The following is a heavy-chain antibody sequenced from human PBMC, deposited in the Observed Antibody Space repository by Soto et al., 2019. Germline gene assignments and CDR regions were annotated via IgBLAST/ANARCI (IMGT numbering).Heavy chain of an antibody. Sequence: QVQLVQSGAEVKKPGASVKVSCKASGYTFTSYGISWVRQAPGQGLEWMGWISAYNGNTNYAQKLQGRVTMTTATPTSTVYMELRSLRSDDTAVYYCARSTYYYDSSGYLDDYWGQGTLVTVSS. CDR3: ARSTYYYDSSGYLDDY. CDR1: GYTFTSYG. J-gene: IGHJ4*02. V-gene: IGHV1-18*01. CDR2: ISAYNGNT. D-gene: IGHD3-22*01.